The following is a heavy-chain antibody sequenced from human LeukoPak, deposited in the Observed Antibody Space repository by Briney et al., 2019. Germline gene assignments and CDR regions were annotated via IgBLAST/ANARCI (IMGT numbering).Heavy chain of an antibody. Sequence: PGRSLRLSCAASGFTFSSYGMHWVRQAPGKGLEWVAVISYDGSNKYYADSVKGRFTISRDNSKNTLYLQMNSLRAEDTAIYYCARDKNYYDSSGRRKVTDYWGQGTLVTVSS. J-gene: IGHJ4*02. CDR3: ARDKNYYDSSGRRKVTDY. CDR2: ISYDGSNK. D-gene: IGHD3-22*01. V-gene: IGHV3-30*03. CDR1: GFTFSSYG.